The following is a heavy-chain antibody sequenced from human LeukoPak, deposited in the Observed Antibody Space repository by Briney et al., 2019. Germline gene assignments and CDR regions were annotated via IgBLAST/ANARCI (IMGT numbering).Heavy chain of an antibody. V-gene: IGHV3-49*04. CDR1: GFTFGDYA. D-gene: IGHD5-12*01. CDR2: IRSKAYGGTT. Sequence: GGSLRLSCTASGFTFGDYAMSWVRQAPGKGLEWVGFIRSKAYGGTTEYAASVKGRFTISRDDSKSIAYLQMNSLKTEDTAVYYCTRVTSGYDMEDFDYWGQGTLVTVSS. J-gene: IGHJ4*02. CDR3: TRVTSGYDMEDFDY.